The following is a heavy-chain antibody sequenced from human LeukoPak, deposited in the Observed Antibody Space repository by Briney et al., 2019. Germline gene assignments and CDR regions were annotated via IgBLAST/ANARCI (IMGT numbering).Heavy chain of an antibody. CDR3: ARVSDITIFGVVIKRGYYYMDV. V-gene: IGHV1-8*01. D-gene: IGHD3-3*01. CDR2: MNPNSGNT. Sequence: ASVKVSCKASGYTFTSYDINWVRQATGQGLEWMGWMNPNSGNTGYAQKFQGRVTMTRNTSISTAYMELSSLRSEDTAVYYCARVSDITIFGVVIKRGYYYMDVWGKGTTVTVSS. J-gene: IGHJ6*03. CDR1: GYTFTSYD.